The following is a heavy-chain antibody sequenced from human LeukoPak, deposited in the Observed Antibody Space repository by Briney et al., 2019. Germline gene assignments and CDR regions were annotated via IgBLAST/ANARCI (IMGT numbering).Heavy chain of an antibody. CDR3: AKGQQLPRKGNYYYGMDV. Sequence: SGGSLRLSCAASGFTFSSYAMSWVRQAPGKGLEWVSAISGSGGSTYYADSVKGRFTISRDNSKNTLYLQMNSLRAEDTAVYYCAKGQQLPRKGNYYYGMDVWGQGTTVTVSS. D-gene: IGHD6-13*01. CDR1: GFTFSSYA. V-gene: IGHV3-23*01. CDR2: ISGSGGST. J-gene: IGHJ6*02.